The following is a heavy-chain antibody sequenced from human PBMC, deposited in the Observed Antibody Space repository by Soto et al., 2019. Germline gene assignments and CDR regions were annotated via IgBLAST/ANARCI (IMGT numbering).Heavy chain of an antibody. CDR3: SWIRQPPGKGLEWIGYIYYSGSTNYNPSLKSRVTISVDTSKNQFSLKLSSVTAADTAVYYCARLPD. J-gene: IGHJ4*02. Sequence: PGGSLRLSCAASGFTFSSYAMSWVRQAPGKGLEWVSAISGSGGSTYYADSVKGRFTISRDNSKNTLYLQMNSLRAQDTAVYYWSWIRQPPGKGLEWIGYIYYSGSTNYNPSLKSRVTISVDTSKNQFSLKLSSVTAADTAVYYCARLPDWGQGTLVTVSS. CDR2: ISGSGGST. D-gene: IGHD1-26*01. V-gene: IGHV3-23*01. CDR1: GFTFSSYA.